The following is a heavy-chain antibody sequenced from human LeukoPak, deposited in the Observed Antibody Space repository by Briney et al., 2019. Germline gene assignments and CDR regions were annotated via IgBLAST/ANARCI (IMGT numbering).Heavy chain of an antibody. CDR3: ARGSVGNGSGSPNPFDY. Sequence: SEALSLTCAVYGGSFSGYYWSWIRQPPGKGLEWIGYIYYSGSTNYNPSLKSRVTISVDTSKNQFSLKLSSVTAADTAVYYCARGSVGNGSGSPNPFDYWGQGTLVTVSS. D-gene: IGHD3-10*01. V-gene: IGHV4-59*08. CDR2: IYYSGST. CDR1: GGSFSGYY. J-gene: IGHJ4*02.